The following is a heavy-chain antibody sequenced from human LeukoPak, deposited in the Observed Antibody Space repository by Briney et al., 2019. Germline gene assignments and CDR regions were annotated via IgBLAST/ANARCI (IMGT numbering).Heavy chain of an antibody. CDR1: GFTFSSYG. J-gene: IGHJ4*02. Sequence: GGSLRLSCAASGFTFSSYGIHWVRQAPGKGLEWVAFIQNDGNNKFYADSVKGRFPISRDNSENTLYLQMNSLRTEDTAIYHCAKDEIQGVVGAGPGYWGQGTLVTVSS. CDR2: IQNDGNNK. CDR3: AKDEIQGVVGAGPGY. D-gene: IGHD1-26*01. V-gene: IGHV3-30*02.